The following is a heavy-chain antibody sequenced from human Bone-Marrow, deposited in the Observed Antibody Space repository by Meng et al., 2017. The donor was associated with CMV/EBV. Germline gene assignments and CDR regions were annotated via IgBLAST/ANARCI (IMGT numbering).Heavy chain of an antibody. CDR3: ARASITIFGVVWDY. CDR1: GYIFTEHY. J-gene: IGHJ4*02. Sequence: ASVKVSCKASGYIFTEHYVHWVRQAPGEGLEWMGWVNPNSGGTNYAQKFQGRVTMTRDTSISTAYMELSSLRSDDTAVYYCARASITIFGVVWDYWGQGTLVTVSS. V-gene: IGHV1-2*02. D-gene: IGHD3-3*01. CDR2: VNPNSGGT.